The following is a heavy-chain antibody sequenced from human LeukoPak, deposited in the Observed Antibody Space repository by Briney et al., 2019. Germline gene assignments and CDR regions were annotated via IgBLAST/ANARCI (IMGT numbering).Heavy chain of an antibody. CDR2: IYYSGST. CDR3: ARAWGPYDFWSGPYYGMDV. D-gene: IGHD3-3*01. CDR1: GGSISSYY. V-gene: IGHV4-59*01. J-gene: IGHJ6*02. Sequence: KASETLSLTCTVSGGSISSYYWSWIRQPPGKGLEWIGYIYYSGSTNYNPSLKSRVTISVDTSKNQFSLKLSSVTAADTAVYYCARAWGPYDFWSGPYYGMDVWGQGTTVTVSS.